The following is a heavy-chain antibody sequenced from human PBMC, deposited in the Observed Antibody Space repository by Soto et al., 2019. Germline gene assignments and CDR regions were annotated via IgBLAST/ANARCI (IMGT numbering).Heavy chain of an antibody. J-gene: IGHJ4*02. V-gene: IGHV1-69*08. CDR3: AREGRPPVTTEEGY. D-gene: IGHD4-17*01. CDR2: IIPILGIA. CDR1: GGTFSSYT. Sequence: QVQLVQSGAEVKKPGSSVKVSCKASGGTFSSYTISWVRQAPGQGLEWMGRIIPILGIANYAQKFQGRVTITADKSTSSAYMEFRSLRSEDTAVYYCAREGRPPVTTEEGYWGQGTLVTVSS.